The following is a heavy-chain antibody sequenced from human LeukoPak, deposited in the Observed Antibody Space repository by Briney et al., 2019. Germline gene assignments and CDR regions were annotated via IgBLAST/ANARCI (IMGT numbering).Heavy chain of an antibody. J-gene: IGHJ4*02. V-gene: IGHV3-48*04. CDR1: GFTFSNYG. D-gene: IGHD6-19*01. CDR2: IHTSSSGI. CDR3: ARRGGWIGLDY. Sequence: GGSLRLSCVASGFTFSNYGMNWVRQAPGKGLEWVAYIHTSSSGIHYADSVKGRFTISRDNAKNSLYLQMNSLRAEDTAVYYCARRGGWIGLDYWGQGTLVTVSS.